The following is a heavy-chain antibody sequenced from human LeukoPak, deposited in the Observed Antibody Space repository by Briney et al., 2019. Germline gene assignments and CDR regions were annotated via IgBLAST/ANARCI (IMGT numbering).Heavy chain of an antibody. CDR1: GFTFGDYA. V-gene: IGHV3-49*03. CDR2: IRRKAYGGTT. J-gene: IGHJ6*02. CDR3: TIPYLSAETSGDPSYYYGMDV. Sequence: GGSLRLSCTASGFTFGDYAMSWFRQAPGKGLEGVGFIRRKAYGGTTEYAASVKGRFTISRDDSKSIAYLQMNSLKTEDTAVYYCTIPYLSAETSGDPSYYYGMDVWGQGTTVTVSS. D-gene: IGHD7-27*01.